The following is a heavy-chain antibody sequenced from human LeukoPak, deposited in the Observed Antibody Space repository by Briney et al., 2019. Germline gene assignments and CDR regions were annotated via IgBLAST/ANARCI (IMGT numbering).Heavy chain of an antibody. J-gene: IGHJ4*02. Sequence: ASVKVSCKASGYTFTGYYMHWVRQAPGQGLEWMGWINPNSGGTNYAQKFQGRVTMTRDTSISTAYMELSRLRSDDTAVYYCARGHTNYDFWSGYLFDYWGQGTLVTVPS. CDR1: GYTFTGYY. V-gene: IGHV1-2*02. D-gene: IGHD3-3*01. CDR2: INPNSGGT. CDR3: ARGHTNYDFWSGYLFDY.